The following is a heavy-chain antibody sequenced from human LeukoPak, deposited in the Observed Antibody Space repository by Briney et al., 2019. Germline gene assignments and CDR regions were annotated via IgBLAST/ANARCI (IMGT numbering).Heavy chain of an antibody. J-gene: IGHJ4*02. CDR3: ARRAQVERRHSQFDY. V-gene: IGHV1-46*01. Sequence: ASVKVSCKASGYTFTGYYIHWVRQAPGQGLEWMGMINPSGGSTGYAQKFQGRVTMTRDMSTSTVYMELSSLRSEDTAVFYCARRAQVERRHSQFDYWGQGTLVTVSS. CDR1: GYTFTGYY. CDR2: INPSGGST. D-gene: IGHD1-1*01.